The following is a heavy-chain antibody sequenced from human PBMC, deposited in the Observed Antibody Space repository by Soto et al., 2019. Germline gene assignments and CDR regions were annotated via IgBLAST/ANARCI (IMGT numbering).Heavy chain of an antibody. D-gene: IGHD4-17*01. CDR3: AKQSVGGYGDYFHYYYYAMDV. V-gene: IGHV3-23*01. Sequence: EVQLLASGGGLVQRGGSLRLSCAASRLTFSNYAMNWVRQAPGKGLEWVSAISGNGGSTYYADSVKGRFTISRDNSNNTLYLQMNSLRAEDTALYYCAKQSVGGYGDYFHYYYYAMDVWGQGTTVTVSS. CDR2: ISGNGGST. CDR1: RLTFSNYA. J-gene: IGHJ6*02.